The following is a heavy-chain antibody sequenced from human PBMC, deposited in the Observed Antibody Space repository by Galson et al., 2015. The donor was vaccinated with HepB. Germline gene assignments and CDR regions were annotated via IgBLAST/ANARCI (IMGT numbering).Heavy chain of an antibody. CDR2: INPSGGST. CDR1: GYTFTSYY. J-gene: IGHJ6*03. D-gene: IGHD5-12*01. Sequence: SVKVSCKASGYTFTSYYMHWVRQAPGQGLEWMGIINPSGGSTNYAQKLQGRVTMTRDTSISTAYMELSRLRSDDTAVYYCARELIVALYYYYYYMDVWGKGTTVTVSS. V-gene: IGHV1-2*02. CDR3: ARELIVALYYYYYYMDV.